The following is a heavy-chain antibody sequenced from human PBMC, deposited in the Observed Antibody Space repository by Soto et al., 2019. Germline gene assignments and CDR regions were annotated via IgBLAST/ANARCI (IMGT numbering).Heavy chain of an antibody. D-gene: IGHD6-13*01. J-gene: IGHJ6*02. CDR2: IYPGDSDT. Sequence: GESLKISCKGSGYSFTSYWIGWVRQMPGKGLEWMGIIYPGDSDTRYSPSFQGQVTISADKSISTAYLQWSSLKASDTAMYYCASGIAAAGTRPSYYHGMDVWGQGTTVTVSS. CDR1: GYSFTSYW. CDR3: ASGIAAAGTRPSYYHGMDV. V-gene: IGHV5-51*01.